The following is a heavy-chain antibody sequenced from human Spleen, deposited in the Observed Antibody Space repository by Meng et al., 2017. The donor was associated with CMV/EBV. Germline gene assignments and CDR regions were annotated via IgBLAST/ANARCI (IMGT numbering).Heavy chain of an antibody. V-gene: IGHV4-39*01. J-gene: IGHJ6*02. CDR1: GGSISSSSYS. D-gene: IGHD3-3*01. CDR2: IYYSGST. Sequence: AGGSISSSSYSWGWIRQPPGKGLEWIGSIYYSGSTYYNPSLKSRVTISVDTSKNQFSLKLSSVTAADTAVYYCARLFTTPYYGMDVWGQGTTVTVSS. CDR3: ARLFTTPYYGMDV.